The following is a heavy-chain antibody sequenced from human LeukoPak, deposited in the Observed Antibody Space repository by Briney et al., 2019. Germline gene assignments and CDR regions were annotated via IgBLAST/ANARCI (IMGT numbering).Heavy chain of an antibody. D-gene: IGHD4-23*01. CDR1: GFIFTNYA. CDR2: VSRSGDGT. V-gene: IGHV3-23*01. CDR3: ARGEPGFGGLPTVLDN. J-gene: IGHJ4*02. Sequence: PGGSLRLSCEARGFIFTNYAMTWVRQAPGKGLEWVSSVSRSGDGTYYADSVKGLFTISRDNAKDSLYLQMSSLRAEDTAVYYCARGEPGFGGLPTVLDNWGQGALVTVSS.